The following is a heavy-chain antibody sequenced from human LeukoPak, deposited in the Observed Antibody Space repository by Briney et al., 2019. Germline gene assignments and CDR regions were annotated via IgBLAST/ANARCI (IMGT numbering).Heavy chain of an antibody. CDR3: ARDSLLPAAGTRGIWFDP. D-gene: IGHD6-13*01. Sequence: SVKVSCKASGGTFSSYAISWVRQAPGQGLEWMGGIIPIFGTANYAQKFQGRVTITADESTSTAYMELSSLRSEDTAVYYCARDSLLPAAGTRGIWFDPWGQGTLVTVSS. CDR2: IIPIFGTA. CDR1: GGTFSSYA. J-gene: IGHJ5*02. V-gene: IGHV1-69*01.